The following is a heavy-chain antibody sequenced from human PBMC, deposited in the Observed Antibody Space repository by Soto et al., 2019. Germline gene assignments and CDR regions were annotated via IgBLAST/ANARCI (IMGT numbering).Heavy chain of an antibody. CDR1: GGSISSYY. J-gene: IGHJ5*02. CDR2: IYFTGHP. D-gene: IGHD2-2*01. CDR3: ARDREGYAGDSSWFDP. Sequence: SETLSLTCTVSGGSISSYYWSWIRQPPGKGLEWIGYIYFTGHPNYNPSLKSRVSMSVDTHTNQVSLEINSVTAADTAIYYCARDREGYAGDSSWFDPWGPGTLVTVSS. V-gene: IGHV4-59*01.